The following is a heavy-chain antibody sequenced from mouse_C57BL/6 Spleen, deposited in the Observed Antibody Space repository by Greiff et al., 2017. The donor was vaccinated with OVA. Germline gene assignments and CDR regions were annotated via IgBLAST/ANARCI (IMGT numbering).Heavy chain of an antibody. V-gene: IGHV1-22*01. CDR1: GYTFTDYD. D-gene: IGHD1-1*01. Sequence: VQLQQSGPELVKPGASVKMSCKASGYTFTDYDLHWVKQSHGKSLEWIGYINPNNGGTSYNQKFKGKATLTVNKSSSTAYMELRSLTSEDSAVYYCARSGSSLDFDYWGQGTTLTVSS. CDR3: ARSGSSLDFDY. CDR2: INPNNGGT. J-gene: IGHJ2*01.